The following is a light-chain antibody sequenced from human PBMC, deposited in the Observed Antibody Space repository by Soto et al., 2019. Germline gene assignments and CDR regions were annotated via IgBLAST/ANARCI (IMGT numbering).Light chain of an antibody. V-gene: IGKV3-15*01. CDR2: GAS. Sequence: EIVMTQSPATLSMSPGERATLSCRASQNVITSLAWYQQKPGQAPRLLIYGASTRATGIPARFSGSGSGTEFTLTISSLQSEDFAFYYCQQYNNWPQTFGQGTKVEV. CDR1: QNVITS. CDR3: QQYNNWPQT. J-gene: IGKJ1*01.